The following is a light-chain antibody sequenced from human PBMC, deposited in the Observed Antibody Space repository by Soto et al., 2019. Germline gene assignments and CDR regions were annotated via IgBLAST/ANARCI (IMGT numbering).Light chain of an antibody. CDR3: SSYTSSSTLV. CDR1: SSDVGGYNY. J-gene: IGLJ3*02. V-gene: IGLV2-14*01. Sequence: QSVLTQPASVSGSPGQSITISCTGTSSDVGGYNYVSWYQHHPGKAPKLMIYEVTNRPSGVSNLFSGSKSGNTASLTISGLQADEEADYYCSSYTSSSTLVFGGGTKLTVL. CDR2: EVT.